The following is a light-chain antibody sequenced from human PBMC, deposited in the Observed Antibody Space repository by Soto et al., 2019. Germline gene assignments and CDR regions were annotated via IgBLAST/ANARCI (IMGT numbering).Light chain of an antibody. J-gene: IGLJ1*01. V-gene: IGLV2-14*01. CDR3: SSYTSSTTRV. CDR2: EVS. Sequence: QSVLTQPASVSGSPGQSLTISCTGTSSDVGFYNFVSWYQQYPGKAPKLMIYEVSNRPSGVSHRFSGSKSGNTASLTISGLQAEDEGDYYCSSYTSSTTRVFGTGTKVTGL. CDR1: SSDVGFYNF.